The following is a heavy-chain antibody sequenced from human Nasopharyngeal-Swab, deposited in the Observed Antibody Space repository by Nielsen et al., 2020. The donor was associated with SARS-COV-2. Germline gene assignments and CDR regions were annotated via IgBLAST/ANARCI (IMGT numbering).Heavy chain of an antibody. D-gene: IGHD3/OR15-3a*01. Sequence: GGSLQISCKGSGYSFTSYWISWVRQMPGKGLEWMGRIDPSDSYTNYSPSFQGHVTISADKSISTAYLQWSSLKASDTAMYYCARAGLPDTYYYYYGMDVWGQGTTVTVSS. V-gene: IGHV5-10-1*01. CDR1: GYSFTSYW. CDR3: ARAGLPDTYYYYYGMDV. CDR2: IDPSDSYT. J-gene: IGHJ6*02.